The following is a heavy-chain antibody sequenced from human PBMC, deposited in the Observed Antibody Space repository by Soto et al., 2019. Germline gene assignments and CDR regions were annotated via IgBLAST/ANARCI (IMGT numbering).Heavy chain of an antibody. CDR2: INTNTGNP. CDR1: GYTFTSYA. Sequence: QVQLVQSGSELKKPGASVKVSCKASGYTFTSYAMNWVRQAPGQGLEWMGWINTNTGNPTYAQGFTGRFVFSLDTSVSTAYLQICSLNAEDTAVYYCARDGRSYDFWSGYPNPAGMDVWGQGTTVTVSS. V-gene: IGHV7-4-1*01. CDR3: ARDGRSYDFWSGYPNPAGMDV. J-gene: IGHJ6*02. D-gene: IGHD3-3*01.